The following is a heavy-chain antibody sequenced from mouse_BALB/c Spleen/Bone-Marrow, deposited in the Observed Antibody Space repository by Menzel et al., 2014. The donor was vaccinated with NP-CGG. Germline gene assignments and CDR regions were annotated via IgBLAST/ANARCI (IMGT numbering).Heavy chain of an antibody. V-gene: IGHV14-3*02. D-gene: IGHD2-13*01. CDR2: IDPANGDT. CDR1: GFNIKDIY. J-gene: IGHJ2*01. CDR3: ARDYCPFDY. Sequence: EVQLQQSGAELVKPGASVKLSCTASGFNIKDIYMHWVKQRPEQGLEWIGRIDPANGDTKYDPTVQGKATITADTSSNTAYLQLSSLTSEDTAVYYCARDYCPFDYWGQGTTRTGPS.